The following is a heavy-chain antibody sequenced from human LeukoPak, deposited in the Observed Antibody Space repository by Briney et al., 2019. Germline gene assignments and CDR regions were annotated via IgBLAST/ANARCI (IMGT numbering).Heavy chain of an antibody. CDR3: ARPRSSVWYSRESDDFDI. CDR2: IYPADSDT. V-gene: IGHV5-51*01. D-gene: IGHD6-19*01. J-gene: IGHJ3*02. CDR1: GYSFTTYW. Sequence: GEALKISCHASGYSFTTYWIGWVRQMPGKGLECMGIIYPADSDTTYSTSFQGKVTLSDDKSISTAYLQWSSLKVSDTDMYYCARPRSSVWYSRESDDFDIWGQGKMVTVSS.